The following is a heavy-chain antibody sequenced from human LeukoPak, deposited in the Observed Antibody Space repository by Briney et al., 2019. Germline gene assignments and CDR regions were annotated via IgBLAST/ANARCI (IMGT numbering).Heavy chain of an antibody. Sequence: ASVKVSCKASGYTFTGYYMHWVRQAPGQGLEWMGWINPNSGGTNYAQKFQGRVTMTRDTSISTAYMEPSRLRSDDTAVYYCARGPRWGAATSTGYYYYGMDVWGQGTTVTVSS. D-gene: IGHD2-15*01. J-gene: IGHJ6*02. CDR3: ARGPRWGAATSTGYYYYGMDV. CDR1: GYTFTGYY. CDR2: INPNSGGT. V-gene: IGHV1-2*02.